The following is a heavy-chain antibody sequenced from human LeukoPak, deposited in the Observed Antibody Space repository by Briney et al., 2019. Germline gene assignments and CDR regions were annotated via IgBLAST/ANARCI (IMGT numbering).Heavy chain of an antibody. J-gene: IGHJ4*02. Sequence: ASVKVSCKASGYTFTSSDINWVRQATGQGLEWMGWMNPNSGNTGYAQKFQGRVTMTRNTSISTAYMELSSLRSEDTAVYYCARGSPHTAMAHDYWGQGTLVTVSS. V-gene: IGHV1-8*01. CDR2: MNPNSGNT. D-gene: IGHD5-18*01. CDR3: ARGSPHTAMAHDY. CDR1: GYTFTSSD.